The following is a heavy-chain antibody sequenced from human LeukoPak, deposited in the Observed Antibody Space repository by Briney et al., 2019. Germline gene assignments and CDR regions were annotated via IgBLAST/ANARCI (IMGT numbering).Heavy chain of an antibody. Sequence: PSETLSLTCTVSGGSISSYYWSWIRQPAGKGLEWIGRIYTSGSTNYNPSLKSRVTMSVDTSKNQFSLKLSSVTAADTAVYYCARGYCTNGVCYPNWFDPWGQGTLVTVSS. D-gene: IGHD2-8*01. CDR3: ARGYCTNGVCYPNWFDP. V-gene: IGHV4-4*07. J-gene: IGHJ5*02. CDR2: IYTSGST. CDR1: GGSISSYY.